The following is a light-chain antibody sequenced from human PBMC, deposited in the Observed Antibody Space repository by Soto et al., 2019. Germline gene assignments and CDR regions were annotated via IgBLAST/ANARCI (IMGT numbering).Light chain of an antibody. CDR3: QQDGRSPWT. CDR1: QSVSSSF. J-gene: IGKJ1*01. CDR2: GAS. Sequence: EIVLTQSPGTLSLSPGERATLSCRASQSVSSSFLAWYQQKPGQAPRLLIYGASSRATGIPDRFSGSGSGTAFTITISRLEHEDFEVSYCQQDGRSPWTFGQGTKVEIK. V-gene: IGKV3-20*01.